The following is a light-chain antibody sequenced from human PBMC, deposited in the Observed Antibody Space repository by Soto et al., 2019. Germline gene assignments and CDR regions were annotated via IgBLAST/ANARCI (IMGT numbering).Light chain of an antibody. Sequence: QSVLTQPPSASGTPGRTVTISCSGSSSDIGRYYVYWYQHLPGTAPTLFIYRDNQRPSGVPDRFSGSKSGTSASLAISGLRSEDEADYYCAAWDDSLSGPVFGGGTKLTVL. CDR1: SSDIGRYY. J-gene: IGLJ2*01. CDR2: RDN. CDR3: AAWDDSLSGPV. V-gene: IGLV1-47*01.